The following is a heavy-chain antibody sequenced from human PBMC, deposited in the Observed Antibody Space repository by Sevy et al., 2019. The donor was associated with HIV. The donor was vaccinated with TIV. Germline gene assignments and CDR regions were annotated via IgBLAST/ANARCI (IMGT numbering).Heavy chain of an antibody. CDR2: IGYDGNKI. Sequence: GGSLRLSCAASGFNFSPYGMHWVRQAPGKGLEWVSFIGYDGNKIFYADSVRGRFTVSRVNSKNTLYLQMNSLSTEDTTVYYCVKAPHYDFFDYWGQGILVTVSS. J-gene: IGHJ4*02. V-gene: IGHV3-30*02. CDR1: GFNFSPYG. D-gene: IGHD3-10*01. CDR3: VKAPHYDFFDY.